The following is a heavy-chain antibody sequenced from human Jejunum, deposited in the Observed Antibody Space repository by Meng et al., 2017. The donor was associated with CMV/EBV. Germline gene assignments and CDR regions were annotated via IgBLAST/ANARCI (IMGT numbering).Heavy chain of an antibody. CDR2: INSDGSGG. Sequence: WMHWVRQAPGKGLVWVSQINSDGSGGTYADSVKGRFTISRDNAKNTLVLQMNSLRAEDTGVYYCVRDAGRRDGYNYLGYFDYWGQGTLVTVSS. D-gene: IGHD5-24*01. CDR3: VRDAGRRDGYNYLGYFDY. CDR1: W. V-gene: IGHV3-74*03. J-gene: IGHJ4*02.